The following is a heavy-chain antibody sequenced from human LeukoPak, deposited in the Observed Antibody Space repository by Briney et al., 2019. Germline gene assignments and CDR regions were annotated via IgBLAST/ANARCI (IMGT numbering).Heavy chain of an antibody. Sequence: SETLSLTCAVYGGSFSGYYWSWIRQPPGKGLEWIGEINHSGSTNYNPSLKSRVTISVDRSKNQFSLKLSSVTAADTAVYYCARVLDGDYGDYSFDYWGQGTLVTVSS. J-gene: IGHJ4*02. CDR2: INHSGST. CDR3: ARVLDGDYGDYSFDY. V-gene: IGHV4-34*01. D-gene: IGHD4-17*01. CDR1: GGSFSGYY.